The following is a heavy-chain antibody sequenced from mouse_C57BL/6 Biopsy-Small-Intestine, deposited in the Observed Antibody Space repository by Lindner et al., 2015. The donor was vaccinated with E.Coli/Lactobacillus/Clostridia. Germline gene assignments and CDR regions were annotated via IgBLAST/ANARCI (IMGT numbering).Heavy chain of an antibody. CDR3: TTARSSAEDFDY. V-gene: IGHV14-4*02. CDR1: GYSFTDYY. Sequence: SVKVSCKASGYSFTDYYIHWVRQAPRQGLEWMGWINPESGGTNYAQEFQGRVTMTRDTSISTAYMELSNLRSDDTAVYYCTTARSSAEDFDYWGQGTLVTVSS. J-gene: IGHJ4*01. CDR2: INPESGGT.